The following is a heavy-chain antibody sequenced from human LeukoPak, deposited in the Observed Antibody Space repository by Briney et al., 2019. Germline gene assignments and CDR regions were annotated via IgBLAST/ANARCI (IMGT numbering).Heavy chain of an antibody. V-gene: IGHV3-21*01. CDR3: ARDRIVVVVAATGDYYYYMDV. J-gene: IGHJ6*03. CDR2: ISSSSSYI. CDR1: GFTFTTYS. Sequence: PGGSLRLSCAASGFTFTTYSMNWVRQVPGKGLEWVSSISSSSSYIYYADSVKGRFTISRDNAKNSLYLQMNSLRAEDTAVYYCARDRIVVVVAATGDYYYYMDVRGKGTTVTVSS. D-gene: IGHD2-15*01.